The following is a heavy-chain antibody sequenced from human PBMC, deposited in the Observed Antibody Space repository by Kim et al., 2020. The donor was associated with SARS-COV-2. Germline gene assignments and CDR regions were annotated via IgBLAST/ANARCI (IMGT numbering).Heavy chain of an antibody. Sequence: SETLSLTCTVSGGSISSSSYYWGWIRQPPGKGLEWIGSIYYSGSTYYNPSLKSRVTISVDTSKNQFSLKLSSVTAADTAVYYCARGDCGGDCYLPFWYYYYGMDVWGQGTTVTVSS. D-gene: IGHD2-21*02. J-gene: IGHJ6*02. CDR3: ARGDCGGDCYLPFWYYYYGMDV. CDR1: GGSISSSSYY. CDR2: IYYSGST. V-gene: IGHV4-39*07.